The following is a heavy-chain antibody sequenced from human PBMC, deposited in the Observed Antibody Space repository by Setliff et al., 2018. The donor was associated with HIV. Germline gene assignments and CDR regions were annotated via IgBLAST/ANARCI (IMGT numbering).Heavy chain of an antibody. CDR3: TTDLSAPLTFFSDSSRFV. D-gene: IGHD3-22*01. CDR2: IKSKTNGSTT. V-gene: IGHV3-15*01. CDR1: GFTFSDAW. Sequence: GGSLRLSCTASGFTFSDAWMTWVRQAPGKGLEWVGRIKSKTNGSTTDFSAPVKGRFTISRDYSENTLYLQMNNLKAEYTAVYYCTTDLSAPLTFFSDSSRFVWGQGTLVTVSS. J-gene: IGHJ4*02.